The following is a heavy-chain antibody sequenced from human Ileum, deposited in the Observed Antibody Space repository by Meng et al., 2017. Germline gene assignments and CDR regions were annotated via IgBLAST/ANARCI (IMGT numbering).Heavy chain of an antibody. J-gene: IGHJ4*02. CDR1: GGSISSGTW. CDR3: AKNGAYCLES. Sequence: QVTLQESGPGLVKPAGTLSRTCAVSGGSISSGTWWSWVRQPPGKGLQWIGEFHPGSGATYNPSLKARVTISVDTSMQQFSLQLTSVTAADTAVYYCAKNGAYCLESWGQGTLVTVSS. D-gene: IGHD2-21*01. CDR2: FHPGSGA. V-gene: IGHV4-4*02.